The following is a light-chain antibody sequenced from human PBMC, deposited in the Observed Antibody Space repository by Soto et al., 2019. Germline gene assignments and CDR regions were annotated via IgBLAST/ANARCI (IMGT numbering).Light chain of an antibody. J-gene: IGKJ1*01. CDR2: GAS. Sequence: EIVMTQSPATLSVSPGERATLSCRASQSVTYNLAWYQQTPGQAPRLLIYGASTRATGIPARFSGSGSGTEFTLTISSLQSEDFAVYYCQQYNNWPRTFGQGTKVDIK. CDR3: QQYNNWPRT. CDR1: QSVTYN. V-gene: IGKV3-15*01.